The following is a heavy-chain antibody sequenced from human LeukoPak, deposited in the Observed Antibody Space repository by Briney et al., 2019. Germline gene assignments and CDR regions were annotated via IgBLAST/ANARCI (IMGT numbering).Heavy chain of an antibody. Sequence: SETLSLTCTVSGGSISNYYWTWIRQPPGKGLEWIGYIFYSGSTNYNPSLKSRVTISVDTSKNQFSLKLSSVTAADTAVYYCARGPSLDVWGKGTTVTVSS. CDR2: IFYSGST. V-gene: IGHV4-59*08. D-gene: IGHD6-6*01. CDR1: GGSISNYY. J-gene: IGHJ6*04. CDR3: ARGPSLDV.